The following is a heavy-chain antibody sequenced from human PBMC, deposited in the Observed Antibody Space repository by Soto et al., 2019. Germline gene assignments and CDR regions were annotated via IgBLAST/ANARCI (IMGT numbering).Heavy chain of an antibody. D-gene: IGHD2-2*01. J-gene: IGHJ6*03. CDR2: INSDGSST. CDR1: GFTFSSYW. CDR3: ARTRPYCSSTSCYPHDYYYYMDV. V-gene: IGHV3-74*01. Sequence: GGSLRLSCAASGFTFSSYWMHWVRQAPGKGLVWVSRINSDGSSTSYADSVKGRFTISRDNAKNTLYLQMNSLRAEDTAVYYCARTRPYCSSTSCYPHDYYYYMDVWGKGTTVTVSS.